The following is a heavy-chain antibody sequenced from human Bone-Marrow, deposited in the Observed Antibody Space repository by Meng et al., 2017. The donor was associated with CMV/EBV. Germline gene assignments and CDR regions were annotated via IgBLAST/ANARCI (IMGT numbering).Heavy chain of an antibody. CDR1: GYTFIGYY. V-gene: IGHV1-69*06. CDR2: ILPILNRA. D-gene: IGHD1-26*01. CDR3: AKDGVSTGSDYGTYRYYGMDV. J-gene: IGHJ6*02. Sequence: SVKVSCKASGYTFIGYYMHWVRQAPGQGLEWMGGILPILNRANYEPKFLGRVTITAAKSMNTVYMELSSLTSEDTAVYYCAKDGVSTGSDYGTYRYYGMDVWGQGTTVTVSS.